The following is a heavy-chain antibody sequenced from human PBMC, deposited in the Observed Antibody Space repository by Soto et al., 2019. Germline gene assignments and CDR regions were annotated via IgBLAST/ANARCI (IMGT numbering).Heavy chain of an antibody. CDR3: ARDTVLTGMFDF. D-gene: IGHD4-17*01. J-gene: IGHJ4*02. CDR1: GGSIGSYH. CDR2: VYYTGTT. Sequence: PSETLSLTFTVSGGSIGSYHWSWVRQPPGKGLEWIASVYYTGTTNYNPSLGSRVTISIDAPENQISLKLTSVTAADTAFYYCARDTVLTGMFDFWGQGTLGTVSS. V-gene: IGHV4-59*01.